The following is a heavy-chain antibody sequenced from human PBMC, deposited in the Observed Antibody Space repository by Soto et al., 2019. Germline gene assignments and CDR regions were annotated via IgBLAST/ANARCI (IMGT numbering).Heavy chain of an antibody. Sequence: ASVKVSCKASGYTFTSYDINWVRQATGQGLEWMGWMNANNGNTDYAQKIQGRVTMTTDTSTSTAYMELRSLRSDDTAVYYCARDRRVGATGDFDYWGQGTLVTVSS. CDR3: ARDRRVGATGDFDY. V-gene: IGHV1-8*01. D-gene: IGHD1-26*01. CDR1: GYTFTSYD. CDR2: MNANNGNT. J-gene: IGHJ4*02.